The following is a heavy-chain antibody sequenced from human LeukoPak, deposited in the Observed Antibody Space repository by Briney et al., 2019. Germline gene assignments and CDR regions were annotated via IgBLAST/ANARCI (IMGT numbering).Heavy chain of an antibody. D-gene: IGHD4-23*01. CDR3: AKKGGFGYGGDWYFDL. Sequence: GGSLRLSCAASGFTFSSYGMHWVRQAPGKGLEWVAVIWYDGSNKYYADSVKGRFTISRDNSKNTLYLQINSLRAEDTAVYYCAKKGGFGYGGDWYFDLWGRGTLVTVSS. CDR1: GFTFSSYG. CDR2: IWYDGSNK. V-gene: IGHV3-33*06. J-gene: IGHJ2*01.